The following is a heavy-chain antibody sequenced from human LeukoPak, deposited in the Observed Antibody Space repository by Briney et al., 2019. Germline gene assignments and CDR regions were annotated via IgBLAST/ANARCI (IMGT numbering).Heavy chain of an antibody. J-gene: IGHJ6*03. CDR3: ARAGYCSSTSCFPYYYYYMDV. D-gene: IGHD2-2*01. V-gene: IGHV1-18*01. CDR1: GYTFTSYG. CDR2: ISAYNGNT. Sequence: ASVKVSCKASGYTFTSYGISWVRQAPGQWLEWMGWISAYNGNTNYAQKLQGRVTMTTDTSTSTAYMELRSLRSDDTAVYYCARAGYCSSTSCFPYYYYYMDVWGKGTTVTVSS.